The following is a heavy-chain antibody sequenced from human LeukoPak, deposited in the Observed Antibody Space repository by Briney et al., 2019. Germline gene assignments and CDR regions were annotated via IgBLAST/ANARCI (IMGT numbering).Heavy chain of an antibody. CDR1: GGSISNYY. CDR3: ARHRSPYYYGLDV. CDR2: IYYSGST. J-gene: IGHJ6*02. V-gene: IGHV4-59*08. Sequence: PSETLSLTCTVSGGSISNYYWSWIRQPPGEGLEWIGYIYYSGSTNYNPSLKSRVTISVDTSKNQFSLKLTSVTAADTAVYYCARHRSPYYYGLDVWGQGTTVTVSS.